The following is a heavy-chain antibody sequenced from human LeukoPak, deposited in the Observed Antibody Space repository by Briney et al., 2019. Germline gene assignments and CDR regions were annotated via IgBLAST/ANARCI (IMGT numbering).Heavy chain of an antibody. J-gene: IGHJ4*02. Sequence: ASVKVSFKASGYTFTGYYMHWARQAPGQGLELMGRINPNSGGTNYAQKFQGRVTMTRDTSISTAYMELSRLRSDDTAVYYGARGRMGYGDSDYWGQGTLVTVSS. V-gene: IGHV1-2*06. CDR2: INPNSGGT. CDR3: ARGRMGYGDSDY. D-gene: IGHD4-17*01. CDR1: GYTFTGYY.